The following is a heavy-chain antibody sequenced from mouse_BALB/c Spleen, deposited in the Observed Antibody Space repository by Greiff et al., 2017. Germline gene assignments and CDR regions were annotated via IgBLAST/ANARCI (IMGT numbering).Heavy chain of an antibody. CDR3: ARLEDAMDY. Sequence: QVQLQQSGAELVRPGTSVKVSCKASGYAFTNYLIEWVKQRPGQGLEWIGVINPGSGGTNYNEKFKGKATLTEDKSSSTAYMQLSSLTSDDSAVYFCARLEDAMDYWGQGTSVTVSS. CDR2: INPGSGGT. CDR1: GYAFTNYL. V-gene: IGHV1-54*01. J-gene: IGHJ4*01.